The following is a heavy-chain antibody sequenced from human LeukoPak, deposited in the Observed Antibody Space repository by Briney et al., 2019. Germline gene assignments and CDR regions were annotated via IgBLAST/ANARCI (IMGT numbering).Heavy chain of an antibody. Sequence: ASVKVSCKTFGYTFIAYYIHWVRQAPGQGLEWMARINPNSGVTKFAQKLQGRVTMTTDTSTSTAYMEMRSLRSDDTAVYYCARVFAINQAWFDPWGQGTLVTVSS. CDR2: INPNSGVT. V-gene: IGHV1-2*02. D-gene: IGHD1-14*01. CDR1: GYTFIAYY. J-gene: IGHJ5*02. CDR3: ARVFAINQAWFDP.